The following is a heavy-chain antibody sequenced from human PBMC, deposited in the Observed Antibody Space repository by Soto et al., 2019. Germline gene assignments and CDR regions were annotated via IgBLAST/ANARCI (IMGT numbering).Heavy chain of an antibody. CDR2: IYPGDSDT. CDR1: GYSFAGYW. CDR3: ARREHHYGMDV. Sequence: GESLKISCKCSGYSFAGYWIGWVRQMPGKGLEWMGGIYPGDSDTNYSPSFHGRVTISADKSLSTAYLQWSSLKASDTAMYYCARREHHYGMDVWGQGTTVTVSS. V-gene: IGHV5-51*01. J-gene: IGHJ6*02.